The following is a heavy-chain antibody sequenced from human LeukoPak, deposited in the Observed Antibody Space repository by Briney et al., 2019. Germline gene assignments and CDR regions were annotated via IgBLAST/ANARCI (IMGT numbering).Heavy chain of an antibody. J-gene: IGHJ4*02. D-gene: IGHD6-19*01. CDR2: TYYRSKWYN. CDR1: RDIISSNTTA. V-gene: IGHV6-1*01. CDR3: ARDLAVAGTPHFDY. Sequence: SQTLSLTCALSRDIISSNTTAWTWIRQSPSRGLEWLGRTYYRSKWYNDYAVSVKSRIAISPDTSKNQFSLQLSSVTPEDTAVYFCARDLAVAGTPHFDYWGQGTLVTVSS.